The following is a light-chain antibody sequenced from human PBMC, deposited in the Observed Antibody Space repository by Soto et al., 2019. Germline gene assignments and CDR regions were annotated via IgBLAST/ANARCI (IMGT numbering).Light chain of an antibody. J-gene: IGKJ5*01. V-gene: IGKV3-15*01. CDR3: PQYNNLPPIS. CDR2: GAS. Sequence: IVMTQSPTTLSVSPGERATLSCRASQGVGCNVTWYQQRPGQAPRLLIYGASPRATGIPASFSGGGSGTEFTLTFRCLQSSDFAVHYCPQYNNLPPISFGQGTRLEIK. CDR1: QGVGCN.